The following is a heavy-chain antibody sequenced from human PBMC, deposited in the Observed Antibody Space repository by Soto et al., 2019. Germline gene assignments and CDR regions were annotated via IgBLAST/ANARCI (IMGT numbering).Heavy chain of an antibody. J-gene: IGHJ4*02. CDR2: ISDYGTRK. V-gene: IGHV3-30-3*01. CDR1: GFTFTSHA. Sequence: QVHLVESWGDVVQPGRSLRLSCAASGFTFTSHAMHWVRQTPGEGLEWVAIISDYGTRKFYADSVQGRFSISRDNARNTLYLQMNSLTIEDTGIFYCARDIGVGGTSGIPDYWGQGTLVTVSS. D-gene: IGHD1-1*01. CDR3: ARDIGVGGTSGIPDY.